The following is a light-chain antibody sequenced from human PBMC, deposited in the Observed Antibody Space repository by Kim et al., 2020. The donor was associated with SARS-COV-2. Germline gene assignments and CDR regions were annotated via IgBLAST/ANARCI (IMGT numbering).Light chain of an antibody. CDR2: WAS. CDR3: QQYYSTPT. V-gene: IGKV4-1*01. Sequence: DIVMTQSPDSLAVSLGEGATINCKSSQSVLYSSNNKNHLAWYQQKPGQPPKLLMYWASTRESGVPDRFSGSGSGTDFILTISSLQAEDVAVYYCQQYYSTPTFGPGTKVDI. CDR1: QSVLYSSNNKNH. J-gene: IGKJ3*01.